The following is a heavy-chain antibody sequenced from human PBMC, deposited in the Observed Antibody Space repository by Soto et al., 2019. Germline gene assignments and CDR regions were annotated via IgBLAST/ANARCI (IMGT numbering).Heavy chain of an antibody. V-gene: IGHV5-51*07. Sequence: VKISGEGSGWTVTNYWSAWFHHLTGRGLEWMGLIFPRDSDTRYNSSFEGQVTISTDRSIATAYLQWTSLKASDTATYFCARLGSVLRPRDYWGKGPPVTVS. CDR1: GWTVTNYW. J-gene: IGHJ4*02. CDR2: IFPRDSDT. D-gene: IGHD4-17*01. CDR3: ARLGSVLRPRDY.